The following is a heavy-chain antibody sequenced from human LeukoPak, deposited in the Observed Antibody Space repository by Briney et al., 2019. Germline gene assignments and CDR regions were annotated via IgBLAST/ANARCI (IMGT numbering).Heavy chain of an antibody. CDR2: LHSSGNT. Sequence: SETLSLTCTVSGDSMNTYHWAWIRQPAGKGLEWIGRLHSSGNTNFNPSLKSRVSISVDRSKKQFPLEMTSATAADTAVYFCARDPFRSSFESWGQGILVTVSS. V-gene: IGHV4-4*07. CDR3: ARDPFRSSFES. D-gene: IGHD6-13*01. CDR1: GDSMNTYH. J-gene: IGHJ4*02.